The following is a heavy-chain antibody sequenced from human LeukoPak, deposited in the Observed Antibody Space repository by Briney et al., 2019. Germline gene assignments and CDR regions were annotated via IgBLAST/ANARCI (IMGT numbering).Heavy chain of an antibody. CDR2: IKPDGTEK. V-gene: IGHV3-7*03. CDR3: ASVSYFYGMAV. Sequence: PGGSLRLSCAASGLIFSSYWMSWVRQAPGKGLEWVANIKPDGTEKYYVDSVKGRVTISRDDAKNSLFLEVNSLRAEDTAVYYYASVSYFYGMAVWGQGTTVTVSS. J-gene: IGHJ6*02. CDR1: GLIFSSYW.